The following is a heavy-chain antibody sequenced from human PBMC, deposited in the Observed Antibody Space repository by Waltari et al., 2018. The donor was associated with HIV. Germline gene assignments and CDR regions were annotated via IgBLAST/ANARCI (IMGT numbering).Heavy chain of an antibody. D-gene: IGHD3-16*02. Sequence: EVQLVESGGGSLQAGGSLRLSCAASGFAFRRYSMFWVRQAPGKGLVWVSRISSGGSTTSYADSVKGRFTVSRDNARNTLYLQMNSLRAEDTAVYYCARYRPEVHYYNGMDVWGQGTTVTVSS. CDR3: ARYRPEVHYYNGMDV. V-gene: IGHV3-74*01. CDR2: ISSGGSTT. J-gene: IGHJ6*02. CDR1: GFAFRRYS.